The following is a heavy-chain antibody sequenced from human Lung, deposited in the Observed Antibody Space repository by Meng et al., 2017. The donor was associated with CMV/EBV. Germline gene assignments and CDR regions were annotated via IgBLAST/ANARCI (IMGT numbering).Heavy chain of an antibody. V-gene: IGHV4-4*02. Sequence: QVQLQGSGPGPVNPSVTRSLTCAVSGGSISSSTWWSWVRQPPGKGLEWIGEIYHSGSTNYNPSLKSRVTISVDKSKNQFSLNLSSVTAADTAVYYCARVGQWLPIDYWGQGTLVTVSS. CDR3: ARVGQWLPIDY. CDR2: IYHSGST. CDR1: GGSISSSTW. D-gene: IGHD6-19*01. J-gene: IGHJ4*02.